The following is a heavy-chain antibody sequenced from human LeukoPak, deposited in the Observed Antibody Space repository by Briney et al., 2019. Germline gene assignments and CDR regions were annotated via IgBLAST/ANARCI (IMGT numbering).Heavy chain of an antibody. CDR3: AKDIEPPGLFLDS. CDR2: IKYDASEK. J-gene: IGHJ4*02. CDR1: GFTFSSYW. D-gene: IGHD1-14*01. Sequence: GGSLGLSCAASGFTFSSYWMTWVRQTPGKGLEWVANIKYDASEKDYLDSVKGRFTISRDNAKNSLYLQMNSLRAEDTAVYYCAKDIEPPGLFLDSWGRGTLVTVSS. V-gene: IGHV3-7*04.